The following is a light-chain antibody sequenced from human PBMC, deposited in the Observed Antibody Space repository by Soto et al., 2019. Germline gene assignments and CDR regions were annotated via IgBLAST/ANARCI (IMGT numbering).Light chain of an antibody. CDR1: QDINTY. CDR2: AAS. J-gene: IGKJ5*01. CDR3: QQRKSYPIT. V-gene: IGKV1-9*01. Sequence: DIQLTQSPSFLSASVGDRVTITCRASQDINTYLAWYQQKPGKAPKLLIFAASTLQNGVPSMFSGSGSGTEFTVTITSLQPEDFANYYCQQRKSYPITFGQGTRLEIK.